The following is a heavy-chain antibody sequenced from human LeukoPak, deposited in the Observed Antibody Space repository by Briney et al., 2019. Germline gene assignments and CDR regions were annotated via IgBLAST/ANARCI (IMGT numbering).Heavy chain of an antibody. V-gene: IGHV4-39*01. J-gene: IGHJ4*02. CDR1: GGSISSSSYY. D-gene: IGHD4-11*01. CDR3: ARRGLTTVYFDY. CDR2: IYYSGST. Sequence: PSETLSLTCTVSGGSISSSSYYWGWIRQPPGKGLEWIGSIYYSGSTYYNPSLKSRVTISVDTSKNQFSLKLSSVTAADTAVYYCARRGLTTVYFDYWGQGTLVTVSS.